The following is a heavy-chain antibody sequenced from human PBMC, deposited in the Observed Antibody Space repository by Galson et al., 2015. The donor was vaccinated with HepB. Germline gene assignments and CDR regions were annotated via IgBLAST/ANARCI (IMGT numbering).Heavy chain of an antibody. D-gene: IGHD6-6*01. Sequence: SVKVSCKASGYTFSGYYLHWVRQAPGQGLEWVGWINPDGGATNYAQKFQGRVTMARDTSITTAFLELSRLTSDDAAVYYCARQSSSWSSSDFHLWGQGTLLTVSS. CDR1: GYTFSGYY. CDR3: ARQSSSWSSSDFHL. V-gene: IGHV1-2*02. J-gene: IGHJ3*01. CDR2: INPDGGAT.